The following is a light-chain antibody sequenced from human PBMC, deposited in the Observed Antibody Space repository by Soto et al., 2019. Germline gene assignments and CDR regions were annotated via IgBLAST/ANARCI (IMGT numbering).Light chain of an antibody. CDR1: QSISSN. V-gene: IGKV3-15*01. J-gene: IGKJ1*01. Sequence: EIVMTQSPATLSVSPGEGATLSCRASQSISSNLAWYQQKPGQAPRLVIFDASTRATGIPDRFTGRGSGTEFTLTISDVQPEDFAVYYCQQYDNWPTFGQGTKVDIK. CDR2: DAS. CDR3: QQYDNWPT.